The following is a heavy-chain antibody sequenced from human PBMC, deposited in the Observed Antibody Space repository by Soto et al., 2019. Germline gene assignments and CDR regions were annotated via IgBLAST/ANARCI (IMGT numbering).Heavy chain of an antibody. CDR3: VKGSTSPYYYYYGMDV. CDR1: GFTFSSYA. CDR2: ISSNGGST. D-gene: IGHD1-1*01. Sequence: GGSLRLSCPASGFTFSSYAMHWVRQAPGTGLEYVSAISSNGGSTYYADSVKGRFTIARDNSKNTLYLQMSSLRAEDTAVYYCVKGSTSPYYYYYGMDVWGQGTTVTGSS. J-gene: IGHJ6*02. V-gene: IGHV3-64D*06.